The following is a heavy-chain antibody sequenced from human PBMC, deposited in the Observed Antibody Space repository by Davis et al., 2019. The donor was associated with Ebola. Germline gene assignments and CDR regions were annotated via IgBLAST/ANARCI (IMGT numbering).Heavy chain of an antibody. Sequence: GESLKISCAASGFTFSTYWMSWVRQAPGKGLEWVANIKQDGSEKYYVDSVKGRFTISRDSSKNTLYLQMNNLKPEDTAAYYCAKGGGDYGESQYYFDYWGQGTLVTVSS. CDR3: AKGGGDYGESQYYFDY. D-gene: IGHD4-17*01. CDR2: IKQDGSEK. J-gene: IGHJ4*02. V-gene: IGHV3-7*01. CDR1: GFTFSTYW.